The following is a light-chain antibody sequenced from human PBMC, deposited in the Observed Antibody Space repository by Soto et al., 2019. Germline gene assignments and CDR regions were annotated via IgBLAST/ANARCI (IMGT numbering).Light chain of an antibody. J-gene: IGKJ1*01. V-gene: IGKV3-20*01. CDR3: QHPWT. Sequence: EIVLTQSPDTLSLSPGERATLSCRASQSVSSSYLAWYQQKPGQAPRLLIYGASSRATGIPDRFSGSGSGTDFTLTISRLEPEDFAVYYCQHPWTFGQGTKVDIK. CDR2: GAS. CDR1: QSVSSSY.